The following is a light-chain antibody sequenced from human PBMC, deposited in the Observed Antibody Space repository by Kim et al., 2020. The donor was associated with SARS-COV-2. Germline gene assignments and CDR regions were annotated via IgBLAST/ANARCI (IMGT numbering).Light chain of an antibody. V-gene: IGLV6-57*01. CDR3: QSYDSSNWV. Sequence: GKTVTISCARSSGRIASNYVQWYQQRPGSSPTTVIYEDNQRPSGVPDRFSGSIDSSSNSASLTISGLKTEDEADYYCQSYDSSNWVFGGGTPLPVL. CDR2: EDN. CDR1: SGRIASNY. J-gene: IGLJ3*02.